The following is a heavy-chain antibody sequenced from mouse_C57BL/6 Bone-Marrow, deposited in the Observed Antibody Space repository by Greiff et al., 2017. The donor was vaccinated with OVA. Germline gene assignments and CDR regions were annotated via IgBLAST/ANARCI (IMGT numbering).Heavy chain of an antibody. CDR2: IDPSDSYT. CDR1: GYTFTSYW. Sequence: VQLQQPGAELVKPGASVKLSCKASGYTFTSYWMQWVKQRPGQGLEWIGEIDPSDSYTNYNQKFKGKATLTVDTSSSTAYMQLNSLTSEDSAVYYCASAEFAYWGQGTLVTVSA. J-gene: IGHJ3*01. V-gene: IGHV1-50*01. CDR3: ASAEFAY.